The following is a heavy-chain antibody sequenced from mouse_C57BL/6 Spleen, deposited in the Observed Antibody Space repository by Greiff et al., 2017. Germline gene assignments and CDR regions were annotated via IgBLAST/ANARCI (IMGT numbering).Heavy chain of an antibody. CDR3: ARRLGDYDTWFAY. CDR1: GFTFSDYY. D-gene: IGHD2-4*01. Sequence: EVKLVESGGGLVQPGGSLKLSCAASGFTFSDYYMYWVRQTPEKRLEWVAYISNGGGSTYYPDTVKGRFTISRDNAKNTLYLQMSRLKSEDTAMYYCARRLGDYDTWFAYWGQGTLVTVSA. V-gene: IGHV5-12*01. CDR2: ISNGGGST. J-gene: IGHJ3*01.